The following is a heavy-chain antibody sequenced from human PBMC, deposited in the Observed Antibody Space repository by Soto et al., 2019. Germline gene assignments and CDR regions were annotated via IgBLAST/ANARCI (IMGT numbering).Heavy chain of an antibody. V-gene: IGHV3-23*01. D-gene: IGHD3-10*01. J-gene: IGHJ6*02. CDR1: GFTFSSYA. CDR3: MRPAPRGRHYFYFGMDV. Sequence: GGSLRLSCAASGFTFSSYAMSWFRQAPGKGLEWVSGISSSGGSTYYAGSVKGRFTISRDNSKNTLFLRMNRPRVEDTAVYYCMRPAPRGRHYFYFGMDVWGQGTTVTVSS. CDR2: ISSSGGST.